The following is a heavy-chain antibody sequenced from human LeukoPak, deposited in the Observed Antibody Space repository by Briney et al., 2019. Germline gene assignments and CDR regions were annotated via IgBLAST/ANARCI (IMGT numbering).Heavy chain of an antibody. D-gene: IGHD1-7*01. CDR3: ARDDPHWNYERRSLGDDYYYMDV. CDR1: GGTFSSYA. V-gene: IGHV1-69*05. J-gene: IGHJ6*03. Sequence: SVKVSCKASGGTFSSYAISWVRQAPGQGLEWMGGIIPIFGTANYAQKFQGRVTITTDESTSTAYMELSSLRSEDTAVYYCARDDPHWNYERRSLGDDYYYMDVWGKGTTVTVSS. CDR2: IIPIFGTA.